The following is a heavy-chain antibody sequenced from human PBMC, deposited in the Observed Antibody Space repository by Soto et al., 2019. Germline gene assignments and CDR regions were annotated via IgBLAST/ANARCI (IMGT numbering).Heavy chain of an antibody. CDR1: GASISSPSYY. CDR2: IYYSGTT. D-gene: IGHD6-19*01. V-gene: IGHV4-39*01. Sequence: QLQLQESGPGLVKPSETLSLTCTVSGASISSPSYYWGWIRQSPGKGLEWIGSIYYSGTTHYNPSLKSRVTVSVDTSNMQFSLSLSSVTAADTATYYCVRQPNWPMAGDHWGQGTLVTVCS. CDR3: VRQPNWPMAGDH. J-gene: IGHJ5*02.